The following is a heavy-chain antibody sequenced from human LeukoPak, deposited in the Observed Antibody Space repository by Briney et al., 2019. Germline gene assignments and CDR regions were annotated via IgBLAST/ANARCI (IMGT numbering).Heavy chain of an antibody. D-gene: IGHD3-9*01. CDR2: IYHSGST. J-gene: IGHJ4*02. V-gene: IGHV4-30-2*05. CDR1: GGSVSSGGYY. Sequence: SQTRSLTCTVSGGSVSSGGYYWSWIRQPPGKGLEWIGYIYHSGSTYYNPSLKSRVTISVDTSKNQFSLRLSSVTAADTAVYYCARYSDILTSFDSWGQGTLVTVSS. CDR3: ARYSDILTSFDS.